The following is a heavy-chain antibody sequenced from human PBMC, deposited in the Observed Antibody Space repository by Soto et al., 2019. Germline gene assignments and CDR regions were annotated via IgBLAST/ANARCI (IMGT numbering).Heavy chain of an antibody. Sequence: PGGSLRLSWVGSVFVFKNFAINWVRQPPGKGLEWVSVIRGTGLNTYYAASVKGRFTISRDTSKNTLYLQMNSLRAEDTAVYYCAKLGHGYIAVAGYFDYWGQGTLVTVSS. J-gene: IGHJ4*02. D-gene: IGHD6-19*01. CDR3: AKLGHGYIAVAGYFDY. CDR2: IRGTGLNT. V-gene: IGHV3-23*01. CDR1: VFVFKNFA.